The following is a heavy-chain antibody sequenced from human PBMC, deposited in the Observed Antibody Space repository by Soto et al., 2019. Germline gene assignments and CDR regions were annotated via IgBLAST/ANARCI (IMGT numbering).Heavy chain of an antibody. CDR1: GYTFTNYG. V-gene: IGHV1-18*01. Sequence: ASVKVSCKASGYTFTNYGISWVRQAPGQGLEWMAWISAYNGNTNYAQKLQGRVTMTTDTSTTTAYMDLRSLRSDDTAVYYCARSDRRYTTDLDYWGQGTLVTVSS. CDR2: ISAYNGNT. D-gene: IGHD1-1*01. J-gene: IGHJ4*02. CDR3: ARSDRRYTTDLDY.